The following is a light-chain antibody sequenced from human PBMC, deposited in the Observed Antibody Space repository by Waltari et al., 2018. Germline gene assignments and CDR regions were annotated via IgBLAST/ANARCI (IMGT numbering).Light chain of an antibody. V-gene: IGLV8-61*01. Sequence: QTVVTQEPSLSVSPGGTVTLTCALSSGSISSISHATWYQQTPGQAPRTLVYKGNSRSSGVPDRFSGSILGNKAALTITGAQADDDSDYYCSLYMGSGIWVFGGGTKLTVL. J-gene: IGLJ3*02. CDR2: KGN. CDR3: SLYMGSGIWV. CDR1: SGSISSISH.